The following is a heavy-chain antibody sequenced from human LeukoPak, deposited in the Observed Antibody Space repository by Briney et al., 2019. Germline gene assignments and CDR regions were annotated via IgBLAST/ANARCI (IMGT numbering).Heavy chain of an antibody. D-gene: IGHD3-22*01. CDR2: IDHRGNI. CDR3: ARKYHSGGYLFDY. J-gene: IGHJ4*02. Sequence: SETLSLTCAVHGGSFSGFYWSWIRQPPGKGLEWIGEIDHRGNIDYNSSLKSRLTMSVDTSKSQFSLKLSSVTAADTAVYYCARKYHSGGYLFDYWGQGALVTVSS. V-gene: IGHV4-34*01. CDR1: GGSFSGFY.